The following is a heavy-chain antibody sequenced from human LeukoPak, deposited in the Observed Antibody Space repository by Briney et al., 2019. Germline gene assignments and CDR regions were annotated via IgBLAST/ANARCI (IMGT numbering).Heavy chain of an antibody. J-gene: IGHJ4*02. V-gene: IGHV4-59*12. D-gene: IGHD1-26*01. CDR2: IYYSGST. CDR3: ARMNSKVGATGY. CDR1: GGSISSYY. Sequence: PSETLSLTCTVSGGSISSYYWSWIRQPPGKGLEWIGYIYYSGSTNYNPSLKSRVTISVDTSKNQFSLKLTSVTAADTAVYYCARMNSKVGATGYWGQGTLVTVSS.